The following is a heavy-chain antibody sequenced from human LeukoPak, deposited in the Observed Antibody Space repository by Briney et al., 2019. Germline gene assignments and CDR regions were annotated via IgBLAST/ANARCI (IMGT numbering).Heavy chain of an antibody. V-gene: IGHV3-21*01. CDR3: ARLSLYGSSWQKDY. CDR2: ISGSSSYI. J-gene: IGHJ4*02. D-gene: IGHD6-13*01. CDR1: GFTFSSYT. Sequence: GGSLRLSCAASGFTFSSYTMNWVRQAPGKGLEWVSFISGSSSYIYYADSVKGRFTISRDNAKNSLYLQMNSLRAEDTAVYYCARLSLYGSSWQKDYWGQGTLVTVSS.